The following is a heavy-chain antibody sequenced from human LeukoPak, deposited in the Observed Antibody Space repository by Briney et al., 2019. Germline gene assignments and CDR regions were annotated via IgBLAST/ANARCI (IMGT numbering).Heavy chain of an antibody. V-gene: IGHV1-3*01. D-gene: IGHD6-13*01. CDR1: GYTFTSYA. Sequence: ASVKVSCKASGYTFTSYAIHWVRQAPGQRLEWMGWINAGNGNTKYSQKFQGGVTITRDTSASTVYMELSSLRSEDTAVYYCAREAAAGRIDPWGQGTLVTVSS. J-gene: IGHJ5*02. CDR2: INAGNGNT. CDR3: AREAAAGRIDP.